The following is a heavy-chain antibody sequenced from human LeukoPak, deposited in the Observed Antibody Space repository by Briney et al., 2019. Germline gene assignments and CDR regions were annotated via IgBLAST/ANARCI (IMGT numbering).Heavy chain of an antibody. D-gene: IGHD3-10*01. CDR3: ARQRFTMRAYAGNWFDP. J-gene: IGHJ5*02. V-gene: IGHV5-51*01. CDR1: GYSFTNYW. CDR2: IYPGDSDT. Sequence: GESLKISCMGSGYSFTNYWIGWVRQMPGKGLEWMGIIYPGDSDTRYSPSFQDQVTISADKSISTAYLQWSSLKASDTAMYYCARQRFTMRAYAGNWFDPWGQGTLVTVSS.